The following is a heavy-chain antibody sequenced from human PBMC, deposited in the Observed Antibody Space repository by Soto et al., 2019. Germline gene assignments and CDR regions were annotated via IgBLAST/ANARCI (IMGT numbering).Heavy chain of an antibody. CDR1: GFAFSTYT. Sequence: GGSLRLCCAASGFAFSTYTMNWVRQAPGKRLEWLSSISGSSTYIYYADSVKGRFTISRDNAKNSLYLQMNSLRAEDTAVYYVARESLGPKPSSQPAAAGHWGQGTLVTVSS. J-gene: IGHJ4*02. D-gene: IGHD6-13*01. CDR2: ISGSSTYI. V-gene: IGHV3-21*04. CDR3: ARESLGPKPSSQPAAAGH.